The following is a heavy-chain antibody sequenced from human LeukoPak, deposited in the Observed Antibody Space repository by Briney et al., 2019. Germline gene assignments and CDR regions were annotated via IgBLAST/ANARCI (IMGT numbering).Heavy chain of an antibody. CDR1: GFTFTTYN. V-gene: IGHV3-48*04. Sequence: GGSLRLSCAASGFTFTTYNMNWVRQAPGKGLEWVSHIGSSGSTIYYADSVKGRFTISRDNAKNSLYLQMTSLRGDDTAVYYCARDRSSDWPLYYGMDVWGQGTTVTVSS. D-gene: IGHD6-25*01. CDR2: IGSSGSTI. J-gene: IGHJ6*02. CDR3: ARDRSSDWPLYYGMDV.